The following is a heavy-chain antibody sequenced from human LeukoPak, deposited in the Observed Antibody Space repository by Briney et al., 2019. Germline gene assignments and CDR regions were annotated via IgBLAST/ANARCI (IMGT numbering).Heavy chain of an antibody. J-gene: IGHJ4*02. Sequence: GGSLRLSCAASGFTFSYYWMSWVRQAPGKGLEWVANIKEDGSEKYYVDSVKGRFTISRDNAKNSLYLQMNSLRAEDTAVYYCAKTVAGYYFDYWGQGTLVTVSS. CDR2: IKEDGSEK. CDR3: AKTVAGYYFDY. CDR1: GFTFSYYW. V-gene: IGHV3-7*01. D-gene: IGHD6-19*01.